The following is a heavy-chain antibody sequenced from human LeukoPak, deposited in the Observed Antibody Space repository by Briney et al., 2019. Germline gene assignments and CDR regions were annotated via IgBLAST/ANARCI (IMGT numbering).Heavy chain of an antibody. V-gene: IGHV4-61*02. Sequence: SETLSLTCTVSGGSISSGSYYWSWIRQPAGKGLEWIGRIYTSGSTNYNPSLKSRVTISVGTSKNQFSLKLSSVTAADTAVYYCARDSVDNCSGGSCYSGGLDPWGQGTLVTVSS. CDR2: IYTSGST. CDR3: ARDSVDNCSGGSCYSGGLDP. J-gene: IGHJ5*02. D-gene: IGHD2-15*01. CDR1: GGSISSGSYY.